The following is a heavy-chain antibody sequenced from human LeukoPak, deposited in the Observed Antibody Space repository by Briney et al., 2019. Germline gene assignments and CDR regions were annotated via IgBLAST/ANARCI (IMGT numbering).Heavy chain of an antibody. Sequence: GGSLRLSCAASGFTFSSYEMNWVRQAPGKGLEWVSYISSSGSTIYYADSVKGRFTISRDNAKNSLYLQMNSLRAEDTAVYYCARDTGTVGATDYWGQGTLVTVSS. D-gene: IGHD1-26*01. CDR3: ARDTGTVGATDY. J-gene: IGHJ4*02. CDR1: GFTFSSYE. V-gene: IGHV3-48*03. CDR2: ISSSGSTI.